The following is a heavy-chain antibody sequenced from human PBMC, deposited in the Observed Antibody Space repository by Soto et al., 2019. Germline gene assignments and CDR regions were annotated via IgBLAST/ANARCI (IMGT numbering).Heavy chain of an antibody. D-gene: IGHD3-22*01. Sequence: GGSLRLSCAASGFTFSSYAMSWVRQAPGKGLEWVSAISGSGGSTYYADSVKGRFTISRDNSKNTLYLQMNSLRAEDTALYYCTRVHYDSSSYYSPLGYWGQGTLVTVSS. CDR3: TRVHYDSSSYYSPLGY. V-gene: IGHV3-23*01. J-gene: IGHJ4*02. CDR1: GFTFSSYA. CDR2: ISGSGGST.